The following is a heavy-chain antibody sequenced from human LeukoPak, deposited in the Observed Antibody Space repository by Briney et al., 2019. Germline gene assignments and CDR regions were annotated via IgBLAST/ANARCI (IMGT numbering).Heavy chain of an antibody. Sequence: GGSLRLSCAASGFTFSSYWMSWVRQAPGKGREWVANIKQDGREKYYVDSVKGRFTISRHNAKNSLYWQRNSLRAEDTAVYYCARDQWDYVWGTIMLFDCGRQGTLVTV. CDR3: ARDQWDYVWGTIMLFDC. CDR2: IKQDGREK. D-gene: IGHD3-16*01. J-gene: IGHJ4*02. CDR1: GFTFSSYW. V-gene: IGHV3-7*01.